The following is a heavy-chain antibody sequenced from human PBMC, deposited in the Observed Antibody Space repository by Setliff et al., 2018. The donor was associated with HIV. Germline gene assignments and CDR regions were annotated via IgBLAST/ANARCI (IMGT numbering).Heavy chain of an antibody. CDR1: GGSISSSTYY. J-gene: IGHJ4*02. Sequence: PSETLSLTCTVSGGSISSSTYYWAWIRQPPGKGLEWISSVYQSGSTYYKPSLKSRVAISVDTSKNQFSLRVSSVTATDTAVYFCARGGGVAVTTTGGTASFDYWGQGTLVTVSS. V-gene: IGHV4-39*07. CDR2: VYQSGST. D-gene: IGHD2-15*01. CDR3: ARGGGVAVTTTGGTASFDY.